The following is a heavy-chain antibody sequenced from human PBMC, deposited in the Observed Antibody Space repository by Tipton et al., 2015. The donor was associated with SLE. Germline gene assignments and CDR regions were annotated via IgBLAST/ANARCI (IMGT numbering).Heavy chain of an antibody. J-gene: IGHJ3*02. CDR3: AREGGYSSSSDAFDI. Sequence: TLSLTCTVSGGSISSSSYYWGWIRQPPGKGLEWIGSIYYSGSTYYSPSLKSRVTISVDTSKNQFSLKLSSVTAADTAVYYCAREGGYSSSSDAFDIWGQGTMVTVSS. V-gene: IGHV4-39*07. CDR2: IYYSGST. D-gene: IGHD6-6*01. CDR1: GGSISSSSYY.